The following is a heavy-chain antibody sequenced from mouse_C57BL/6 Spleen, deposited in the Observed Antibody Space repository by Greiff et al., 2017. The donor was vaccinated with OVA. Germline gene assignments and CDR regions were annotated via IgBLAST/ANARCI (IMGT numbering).Heavy chain of an antibody. J-gene: IGHJ2*01. D-gene: IGHD3-2*02. CDR3: ARGRKDSSGDFDY. CDR1: GYTFTDYN. CDR2: INPNNGGT. V-gene: IGHV1-18*01. Sequence: VQLQQSGPELVKPGASVKIPCKASGYTFTDYNMDWVKQSHGKSLEWIGDINPNNGGTIYNQKFKGKATLTVDKSSSTAYMELRSLTSEDTAVYYCARGRKDSSGDFDYWGQGTTLTVSS.